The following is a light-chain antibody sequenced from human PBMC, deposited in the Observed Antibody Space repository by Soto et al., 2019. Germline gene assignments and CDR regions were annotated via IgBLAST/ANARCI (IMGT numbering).Light chain of an antibody. CDR1: HSISTY. Sequence: DIPMTQSASFLSASVGDRVTIPCRASHSISTYLTWYQQKPGKPPKLLIYAASSLQSGVPSRFSGSGSGTDFTLTISSLQPEDFATYYCQQTYSIPYTFGQGTKLEIK. CDR3: QQTYSIPYT. CDR2: AAS. V-gene: IGKV1-39*01. J-gene: IGKJ2*01.